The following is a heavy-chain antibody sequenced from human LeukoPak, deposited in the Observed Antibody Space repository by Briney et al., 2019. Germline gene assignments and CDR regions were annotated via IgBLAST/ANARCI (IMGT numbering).Heavy chain of an antibody. CDR1: GFIFSSYG. J-gene: IGHJ4*02. CDR3: AIPPGAMGY. D-gene: IGHD5-18*01. CDR2: ISYDGSIK. Sequence: GGSLRLSCAPSGFIFSSYGMHWVRQAPGKGQEWVAVISYDGSIKYYADSVKGRFTISRDNSKNTLYLQMNSLRAEDTAVYYCAIPPGAMGYWGQGTLVTVSS. V-gene: IGHV3-30*12.